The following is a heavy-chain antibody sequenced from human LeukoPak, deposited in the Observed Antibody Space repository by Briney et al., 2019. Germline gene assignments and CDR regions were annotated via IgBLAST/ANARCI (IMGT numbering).Heavy chain of an antibody. V-gene: IGHV4-39*07. J-gene: IGHJ4*02. CDR2: IYYSGST. CDR1: GGSISSSSYY. CDR3: AREGDVDTAMVRYFDY. Sequence: PSETLSLTCTVSGGSISSSSYYWGWIRQPPGKGLGWIGSIYYSGSTYYNPSLKSRVTISVDTSKNQFSLKLSSVTAADTAVYYCAREGDVDTAMVRYFDYWGQGTLVTVSS. D-gene: IGHD5-18*01.